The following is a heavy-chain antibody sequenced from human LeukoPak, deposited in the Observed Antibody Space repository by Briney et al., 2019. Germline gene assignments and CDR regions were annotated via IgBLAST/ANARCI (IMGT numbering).Heavy chain of an antibody. J-gene: IGHJ4*02. V-gene: IGHV4-39*07. D-gene: IGHD3-22*01. CDR1: GGSISNSHYY. CDR3: VRDEYYYDSSLDY. CDR2: LYYRGTT. Sequence: SETQSLTCTVSGGSISNSHYYWGWIRQPPGKGLEWIGSLYYRGTTYYNPSLKSRVTISVDTSKNQFSLKLSSVTAADTAVYYCVRDEYYYDSSLDYWGQGTLVTVSS.